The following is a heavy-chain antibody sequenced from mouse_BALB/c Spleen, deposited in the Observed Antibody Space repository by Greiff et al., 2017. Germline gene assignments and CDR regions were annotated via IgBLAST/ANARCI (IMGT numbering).Heavy chain of an antibody. CDR3: ARGLRKVDY. V-gene: IGHV7-3*02. D-gene: IGHD1-1*01. CDR2: IRNKANGYTT. Sequence: DVKLVESGGGLVQPGGSLRLSCATSGFTFTDYYMSWVRQPPGKALEWLGFIRNKANGYTTEYSASVKGRFTISRDNSQSILYLQMNTLRAEDSATYYCARGLRKVDYWGQGTTLTVSS. CDR1: GFTFTDYY. J-gene: IGHJ2*01.